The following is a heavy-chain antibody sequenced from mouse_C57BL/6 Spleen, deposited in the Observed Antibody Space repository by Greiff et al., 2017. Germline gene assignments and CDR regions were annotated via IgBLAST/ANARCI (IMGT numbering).Heavy chain of an antibody. J-gene: IGHJ2*01. V-gene: IGHV1-19*01. CDR1: GYTFTDYY. D-gene: IGHD2-5*01. CDR2: INPYNGGT. Sequence: VQLQQSGPVLVKPGASVKMSCKASGYTFTDYYMNWVKQSHGKSLEWIGVINPYNGGTSYNQKFKGKATLTVDKSSSTAYMELNSLTSEDSAVYYCARANSNYDYWGQGTTLTVSS. CDR3: ARANSNYDY.